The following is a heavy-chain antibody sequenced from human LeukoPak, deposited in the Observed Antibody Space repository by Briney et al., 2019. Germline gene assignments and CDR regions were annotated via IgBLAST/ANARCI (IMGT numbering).Heavy chain of an antibody. V-gene: IGHV1-2*02. CDR3: ARDGVYSRNFDAFDI. Sequence: ASVKVSCKASGYTFTNYYMHWVRQAPGQGLEWMGWINPSSGGTDYAQKFQGRVNMTRDTSISTAYMELSSLKSDDTAVYYCARDGVYSRNFDAFDIWGQGTMVTVSS. D-gene: IGHD6-13*01. J-gene: IGHJ3*02. CDR2: INPSSGGT. CDR1: GYTFTNYY.